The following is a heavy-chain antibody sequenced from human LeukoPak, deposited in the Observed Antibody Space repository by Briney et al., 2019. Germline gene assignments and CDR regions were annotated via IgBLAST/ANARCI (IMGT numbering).Heavy chain of an antibody. CDR2: ISSSSSYI. J-gene: IGHJ4*02. V-gene: IGHV3-21*04. CDR3: ARVVVGAASSDY. Sequence: GGSLRLSCAASGFTFSSYSMNWVRQAPGKGLEWVSSISSSSSYIYYADSVKGRFTISRDNAKNSLYLQMNSLRADDTAVYYCARVVVGAASSDYWGQGTLVTVSS. CDR1: GFTFSSYS. D-gene: IGHD1-26*01.